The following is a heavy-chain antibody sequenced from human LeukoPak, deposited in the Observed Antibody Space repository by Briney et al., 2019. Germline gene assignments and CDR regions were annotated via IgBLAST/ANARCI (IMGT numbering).Heavy chain of an antibody. CDR2: IYTSGST. V-gene: IGHV4-61*02. J-gene: IGHJ5*02. CDR3: ARERDP. CDR1: GGSISSGSYY. Sequence: SETLSLTCTVSGGSISSGSYYWSWIRQPAGKGLEWIGRIYTSGSTNYNPSLKSRVTISVDTSKNQFSLKLSSVTAADTAVYYCARERDPWGQGTLVTVSS.